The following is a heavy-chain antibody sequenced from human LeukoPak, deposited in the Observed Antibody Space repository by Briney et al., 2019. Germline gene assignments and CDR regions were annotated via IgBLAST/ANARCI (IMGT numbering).Heavy chain of an antibody. Sequence: GGSLRLSCAASGFRFGSHAVHWVRQAPGKGLEWLAQIWYDGSNKYYVDSVKGRFTTSRDNSKNTVYRQMNSLRAEDTAVYFCARDGQQLAPYAMDVWGQGTTVTVSS. CDR3: ARDGQQLAPYAMDV. J-gene: IGHJ6*02. V-gene: IGHV3-33*01. CDR1: GFRFGSHA. D-gene: IGHD6-13*01. CDR2: IWYDGSNK.